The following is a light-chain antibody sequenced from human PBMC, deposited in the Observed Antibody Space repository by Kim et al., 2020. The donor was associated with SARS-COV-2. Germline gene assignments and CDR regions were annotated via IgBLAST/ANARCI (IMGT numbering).Light chain of an antibody. Sequence: EIVLTQSPATLSLSPGERATLSCRASQSISNYLAWYQQKPGQAPRLLIYDASNRATGIPARFSGNGSGTDFTLTISSLEPEDFAVYYCQQRRNWPPWTFGQGTKVDIK. CDR2: DAS. V-gene: IGKV3-11*01. CDR1: QSISNY. J-gene: IGKJ1*01. CDR3: QQRRNWPPWT.